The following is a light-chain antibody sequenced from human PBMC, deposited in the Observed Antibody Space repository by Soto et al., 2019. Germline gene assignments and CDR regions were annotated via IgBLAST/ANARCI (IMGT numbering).Light chain of an antibody. J-gene: IGKJ2*01. CDR3: QQYVGSPPYT. CDR1: QSVSSTY. Sequence: EIVLTQSPGILSLSPGERATLSCRASQSVSSTYLGWYQQKPGQAPRLLIYGASNRATGIPDRFSGSGSGTDFTLTISRLEPEDFAVYYCQQYVGSPPYTFGQWTTLEIK. CDR2: GAS. V-gene: IGKV3-20*01.